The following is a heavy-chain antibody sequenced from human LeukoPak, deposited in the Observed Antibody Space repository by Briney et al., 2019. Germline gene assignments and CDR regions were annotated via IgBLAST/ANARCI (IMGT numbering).Heavy chain of an antibody. D-gene: IGHD3-22*01. CDR1: GFTFSSYA. J-gene: IGHJ4*02. V-gene: IGHV3-23*01. CDR2: ITTSGGST. Sequence: PGGSLRLSCADSGFTFSSYAMTWVRQAPGKGLEWVSAITTSGGSTYYADSVKGRFTISRDNSRDTLYLQMNSLRADDTAVYYCATPPPDSSGYYSMVWYWGQGMLVTVSS. CDR3: ATPPPDSSGYYSMVWY.